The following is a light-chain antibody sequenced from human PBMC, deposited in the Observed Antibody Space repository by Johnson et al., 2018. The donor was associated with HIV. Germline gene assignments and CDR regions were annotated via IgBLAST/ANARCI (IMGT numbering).Light chain of an antibody. J-gene: IGLJ1*01. CDR1: SSNIGHNS. CDR2: DNN. Sequence: QSVLTQPPSVSAAPGQEVTISCSGSSSNIGHNSVSWYQQFPGTAPKLLIYDNNKRPSGIPDGFSGSKSGTSATLGITGLQTGDEAEYFGGQWDSSLSAGRGVFGTGTKVTVL. V-gene: IGLV1-51*01. CDR3: GQWDSSLSAGRGV.